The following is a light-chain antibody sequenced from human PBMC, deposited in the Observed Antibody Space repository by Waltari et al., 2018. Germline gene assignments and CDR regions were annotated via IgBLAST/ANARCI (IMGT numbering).Light chain of an antibody. Sequence: EIVLTQSPATLSLSPGERATLPCRASQSVTSYLAWNQQKPGQAPRLLIYDASNRATGIPARFSGSGSGTDFTLTISSLEPEDFAVYYCQQRSNWPLITFGQGTRLEIK. CDR3: QQRSNWPLIT. CDR2: DAS. V-gene: IGKV3-11*01. J-gene: IGKJ5*01. CDR1: QSVTSY.